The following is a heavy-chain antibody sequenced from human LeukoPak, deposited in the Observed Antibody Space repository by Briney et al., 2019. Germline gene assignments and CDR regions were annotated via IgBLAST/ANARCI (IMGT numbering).Heavy chain of an antibody. CDR1: GGSFSGYF. Sequence: SETLSLTYAVYGGSFSGYFWTWIRQPPGKGLEWIGEINYSGSTNYNPSLKSRVTISVDTSKNQFSLKLSSVTAADTAVYYCATCGGGIAAAGSLDYWGQGTLVTVSS. V-gene: IGHV4-34*01. CDR3: ATCGGGIAAAGSLDY. CDR2: INYSGST. D-gene: IGHD6-13*01. J-gene: IGHJ4*02.